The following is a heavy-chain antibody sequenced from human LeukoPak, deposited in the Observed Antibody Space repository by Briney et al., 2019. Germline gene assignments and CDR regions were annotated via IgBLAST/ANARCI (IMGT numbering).Heavy chain of an antibody. V-gene: IGHV3-30-3*01. Sequence: GGSLRLSCAASGFTFSTYDMHWVRQAPGKGLEWVAVISFDGSNKYYADSVKGRFTISRDNSKNTLYLQMNSLRAEDTAVYYCAREGMASSPLKHYYYYYMDVWGKGTTVTVSS. CDR2: ISFDGSNK. CDR3: AREGMASSPLKHYYYYYMDV. D-gene: IGHD5-24*01. CDR1: GFTFSTYD. J-gene: IGHJ6*03.